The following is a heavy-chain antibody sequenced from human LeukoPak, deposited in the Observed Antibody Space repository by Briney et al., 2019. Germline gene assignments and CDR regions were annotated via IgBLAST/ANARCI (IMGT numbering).Heavy chain of an antibody. CDR2: IKSKADGETT. Sequence: GGSLRLSCAASRFTFSNAWMNWVRQAPGKGLEWVGRIKSKADGETTDYASLVKGRFTISRDDSNNMVYLQMNSLKIEDTAFYYCDIDEPNYAPYDFDYWGQGTLVTVSS. CDR3: DIDEPNYAPYDFDY. D-gene: IGHD4/OR15-4a*01. V-gene: IGHV3-15*01. J-gene: IGHJ4*02. CDR1: RFTFSNAW.